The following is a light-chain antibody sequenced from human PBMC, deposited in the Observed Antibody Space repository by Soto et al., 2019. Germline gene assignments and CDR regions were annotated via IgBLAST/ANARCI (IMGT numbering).Light chain of an antibody. CDR2: DVS. CDR1: QSVISW. Sequence: DIQMTQSPSTLSASVGDRVSITCRASQSVISWLAWFQQKPGQAPKLLIYDVSTLERGVPSRFSGSGSGTEFTLTISSLQTDDFATYYCQQYNGYPYTFGQGTKLEIK. J-gene: IGKJ2*01. V-gene: IGKV1-5*01. CDR3: QQYNGYPYT.